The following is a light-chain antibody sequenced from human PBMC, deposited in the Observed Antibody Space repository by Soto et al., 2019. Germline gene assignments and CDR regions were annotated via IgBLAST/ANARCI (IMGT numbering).Light chain of an antibody. CDR3: QQSYSTPLT. CDR1: QSIGSY. J-gene: IGKJ4*01. V-gene: IGKV1-39*01. CDR2: AAS. Sequence: DTQMTQSPSSLSASVGDRVTVTCRASQSIGSYLNWYQQQPGKAPKLLIYAASYLKSGVPSRFSGSGSGTDFTLTISSLQPEDFATYYCQQSYSTPLTFGGGTKVDIK.